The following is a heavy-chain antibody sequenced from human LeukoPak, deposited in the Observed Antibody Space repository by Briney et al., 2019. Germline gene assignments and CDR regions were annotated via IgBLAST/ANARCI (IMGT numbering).Heavy chain of an antibody. CDR2: INDSGTT. V-gene: IGHV4-34*01. CDR3: ARRRGCSSTSCFEDYYYYYYMEV. CDR1: GGSFSGYY. D-gene: IGHD2-2*01. J-gene: IGHJ6*03. Sequence: SETLSLTCAVCGGSFSGYYWSWIRQPPGKGLEWIGEINDSGTTNYYPSLKSRVTISVDTSKNLFSLKLSSVTAADTAVYYCARRRGCSSTSCFEDYYYYYYMEVWGKGTTVTVSS.